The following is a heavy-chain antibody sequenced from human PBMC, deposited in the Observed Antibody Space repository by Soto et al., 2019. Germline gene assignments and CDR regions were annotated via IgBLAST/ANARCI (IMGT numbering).Heavy chain of an antibody. D-gene: IGHD6-13*01. V-gene: IGHV4-34*01. CDR2: INHSGST. CDR1: GGSFSGYY. J-gene: IGHJ6*02. Sequence: SETLSLTCAVYGGSFSGYYWTWIRQPPGKGLEWIGEINHSGSTNYNPSLKSRVTISVDTSKNQFSLKLSSVTAADTAVYYCARVGFQAAVHYGMDVWGQGTTVTVSS. CDR3: ARVGFQAAVHYGMDV.